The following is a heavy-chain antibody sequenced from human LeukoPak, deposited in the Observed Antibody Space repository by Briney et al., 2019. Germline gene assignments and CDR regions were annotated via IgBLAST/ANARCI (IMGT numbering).Heavy chain of an antibody. CDR1: GYTFTSYG. D-gene: IGHD3-16*01. V-gene: IGHV1-18*01. Sequence: ASVKVSCKASGYTFTSYGISWVRQAPGQGLEWMGWISAYKGNTNYAQKLQGRVTMTTDTSTSTAYMELRSLRSDDTAVYYCARDAPGGSWVWDISYYYYYYMDVWGKRTTVTVSS. CDR3: ARDAPGGSWVWDISYYYYYYMDV. CDR2: ISAYKGNT. J-gene: IGHJ6*03.